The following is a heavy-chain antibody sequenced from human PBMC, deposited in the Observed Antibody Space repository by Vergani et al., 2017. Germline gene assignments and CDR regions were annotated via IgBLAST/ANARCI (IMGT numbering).Heavy chain of an antibody. CDR2: IYYSGST. J-gene: IGHJ6*02. V-gene: IGHV4-31*03. CDR3: ARLTLDYYDSSGSTYYYYGMDV. CDR1: GGSISSGGYY. Sequence: QVQLQESGPGLVKPSQTLSLTCTVSGGSISSGGYYWSWIRQHPGKGLEWIGYIYYSGSTYYNPSLKRRVTISVDTSKTQFSLELSSVTAADTAVYYCARLTLDYYDSSGSTYYYYGMDVWGQGTTVTVSS. D-gene: IGHD3-22*01.